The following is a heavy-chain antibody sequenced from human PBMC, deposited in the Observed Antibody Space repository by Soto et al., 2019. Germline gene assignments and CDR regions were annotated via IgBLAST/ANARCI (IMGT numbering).Heavy chain of an antibody. CDR3: ARGTDH. CDR2: MYHSGST. Sequence: PSETLSLTCAVSGGSISSGGYSWSWIRQPPGKGLEWIGYMYHSGSTYYNPSLKSRVTISIDRSKNQFSLKLSSVTAADTAVYYCARGTDHWGQGILVTVSS. V-gene: IGHV4-30-2*01. J-gene: IGHJ4*02. CDR1: GGSISSGGYS.